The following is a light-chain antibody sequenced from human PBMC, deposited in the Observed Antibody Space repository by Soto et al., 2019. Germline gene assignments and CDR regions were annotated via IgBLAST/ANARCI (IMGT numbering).Light chain of an antibody. CDR1: SSDVGGYNY. CDR3: SSYTSSSTENV. V-gene: IGLV2-14*01. J-gene: IGLJ1*01. Sequence: QSVLPQPASMSGSAGQSITISCTGTSSDVGGYNYVSWYQQHPGKVPKLMIYEVSNRPSGVSNRFSGSKFGNTASLTISGLQAEDEADYYCSSYTSSSTENVFGTGTKV. CDR2: EVS.